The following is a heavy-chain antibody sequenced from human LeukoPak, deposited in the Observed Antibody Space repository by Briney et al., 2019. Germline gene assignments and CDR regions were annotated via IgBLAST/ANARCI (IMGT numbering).Heavy chain of an antibody. J-gene: IGHJ1*01. Sequence: SETLSLTCTVSGGSISSSSYYWGWIRQPPGKGLERIGSIYYRGSTYYNPSLKSRVPISVDTSKNQFSLKLSSVTAADTAVYYCARPTPPAIAAAGILHWGRGTLVTVSS. V-gene: IGHV4-39*01. CDR3: ARPTPPAIAAAGILH. CDR1: GGSISSSSYY. D-gene: IGHD6-13*01. CDR2: IYYRGST.